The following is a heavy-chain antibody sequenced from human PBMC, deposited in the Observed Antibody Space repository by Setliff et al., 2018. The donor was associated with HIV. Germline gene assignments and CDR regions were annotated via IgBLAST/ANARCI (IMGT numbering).Heavy chain of an antibody. D-gene: IGHD3-22*01. Sequence: GGSLRLSCAASGFTFSSYSMNWVRQAPGKGLEWVSSISSSSSYIYYADSAKGRFTISRDNAKNSLYLQMNSLRAEDTAVYYCARAPAAHYYYDSSGRSGYWGQGTLVTVSS. V-gene: IGHV3-21*01. CDR3: ARAPAAHYYYDSSGRSGY. CDR2: ISSSSSYI. CDR1: GFTFSSYS. J-gene: IGHJ4*02.